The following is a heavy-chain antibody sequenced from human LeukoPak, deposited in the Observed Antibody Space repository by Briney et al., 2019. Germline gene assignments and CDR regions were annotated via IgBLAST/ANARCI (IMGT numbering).Heavy chain of an antibody. CDR1: GFTFNGYS. Sequence: GGSLRLSCTASGFTFNGYSMNWVRQAPGKGLEWVSSISTSSSYIYYADSVKGRFTISRNNPKNSLYLQMNSLRAEDTAVYYCARNRGDPSYFDYWGHGTLVTVSS. D-gene: IGHD4-17*01. J-gene: IGHJ4*01. V-gene: IGHV3-21*01. CDR2: ISTSSSYI. CDR3: ARNRGDPSYFDY.